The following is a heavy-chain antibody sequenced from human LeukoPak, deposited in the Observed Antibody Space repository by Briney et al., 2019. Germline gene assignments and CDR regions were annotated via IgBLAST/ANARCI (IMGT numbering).Heavy chain of an antibody. Sequence: ASVKVSCKASGYTFTSYGISWVRQAPGQGLEWMGWISAYNGNTNYAQKLQGRVTMTTDTSTSTAYMELSSLRSEDTAVYYSATAEYSYDSSGYYAFDIWGQGTMVTVSS. CDR2: ISAYNGNT. CDR3: ATAEYSYDSSGYYAFDI. J-gene: IGHJ3*02. D-gene: IGHD3-22*01. V-gene: IGHV1-18*01. CDR1: GYTFTSYG.